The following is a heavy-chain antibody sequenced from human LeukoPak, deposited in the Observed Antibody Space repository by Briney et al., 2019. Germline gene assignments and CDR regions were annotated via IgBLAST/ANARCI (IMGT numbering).Heavy chain of an antibody. CDR3: ARVYYGRSYNYWYFDL. CDR1: GGSISSYY. J-gene: IGHJ2*01. V-gene: IGHV4-59*01. D-gene: IGHD3-10*01. Sequence: PSETLSLTCTVSGGSISSYYWSWLRQPPGKGLEWIGYIFYSGSTNYNPSLKSRVTISVDTSKNQFSLKLSSVTAADTAVYFCARVYYGRSYNYWYFDLWGRGTLVTVSS. CDR2: IFYSGST.